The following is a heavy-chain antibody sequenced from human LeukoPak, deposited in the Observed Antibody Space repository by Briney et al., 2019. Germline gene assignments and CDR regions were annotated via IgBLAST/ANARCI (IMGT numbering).Heavy chain of an antibody. CDR2: ISWNSGSI. CDR3: AKEGYSSSFDY. V-gene: IGHV3-9*01. D-gene: IGHD6-13*01. CDR1: GFTFDDYA. Sequence: GRSLRLSCAASGFTFDDYAMHWVRQAPGKGLEWVSGISWNSGSIGYADSVKGRLTISRDNAKNSLYLQMNSLRAEDTALYYCAKEGYSSSFDYWGQGTLVTVSS. J-gene: IGHJ4*02.